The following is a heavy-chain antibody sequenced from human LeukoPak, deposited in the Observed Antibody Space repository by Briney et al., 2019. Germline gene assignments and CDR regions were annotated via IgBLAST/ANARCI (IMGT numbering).Heavy chain of an antibody. J-gene: IGHJ4*03. Sequence: SETLSLTCAVYGGSFSRYYWSWIRQSPGKGLEWIAEIDHRGDTNYNPSVKSRVTISVDTSKNQFSLKVRSLSAADTAVYYCARGASISETGYFDFWGQGTLVTVSS. CDR1: GGSFSRYY. CDR3: ARGASISETGYFDF. V-gene: IGHV4-34*01. D-gene: IGHD5-24*01. CDR2: IDHRGDT.